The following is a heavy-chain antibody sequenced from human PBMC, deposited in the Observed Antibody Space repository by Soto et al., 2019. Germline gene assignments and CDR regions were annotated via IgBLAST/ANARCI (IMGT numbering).Heavy chain of an antibody. Sequence: QVQLQESGPGLVKPSETLSLTCTVSGGSISSYYWSWIRQPPGKGLEWIGYIYYSGSTNYNPSLKSQVTISVDTSKNQFSLKLSSVTAADTAVYYCARGNGEWFDPWGQGTLVTVSS. J-gene: IGHJ5*02. CDR3: ARGNGEWFDP. D-gene: IGHD3-10*01. CDR2: IYYSGST. CDR1: GGSISSYY. V-gene: IGHV4-59*01.